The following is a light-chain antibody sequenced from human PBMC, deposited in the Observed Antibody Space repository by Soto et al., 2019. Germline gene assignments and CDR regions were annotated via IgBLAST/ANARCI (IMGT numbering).Light chain of an antibody. CDR1: SSNIGAGYD. Sequence: QSALTQPPSVSVAPGQRVTISCTGSSSNIGAGYDVHWYHQLPGTAPKLLIYGNNNRPSGVPDRFSGSRSGTSASLAITGLQAEDEADYYCQSYDSSLSVWVFGGGTKLTVL. CDR3: QSYDSSLSVWV. CDR2: GNN. V-gene: IGLV1-40*01. J-gene: IGLJ3*02.